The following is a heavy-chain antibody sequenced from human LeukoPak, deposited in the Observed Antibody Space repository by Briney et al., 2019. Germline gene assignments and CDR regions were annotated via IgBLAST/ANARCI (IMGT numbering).Heavy chain of an antibody. V-gene: IGHV3-64*01. D-gene: IGHD3-16*02. CDR3: AREFKFGDYVWGSYRYTVAAYFDH. Sequence: GGSLRLSCAASGFTFSSYAMHWVRQAPGKGLEYVSAIGSNGGSTYYANSVKGRFTISRDTSKNTLYLQMGSLRAEDMAVYYCAREFKFGDYVWGSYRYTVAAYFDHWGQGTGLPVSS. CDR1: GFTFSSYA. J-gene: IGHJ4*02. CDR2: IGSNGGST.